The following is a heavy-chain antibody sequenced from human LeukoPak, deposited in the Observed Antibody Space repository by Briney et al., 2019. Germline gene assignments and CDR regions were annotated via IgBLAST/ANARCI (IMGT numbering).Heavy chain of an antibody. Sequence: SQTLSLTCTVSGGSISSGDYYWSWIRQPPGKGLEWIGYIYYSGSTYYNPSLKSRVTVSVDTSKNQFSLKLSSVTAADTAVYYYARALAYSSSWYDYWGQGTLVTVSS. J-gene: IGHJ4*02. D-gene: IGHD6-13*01. CDR1: GGSISSGDYY. CDR2: IYYSGST. CDR3: ARALAYSSSWYDY. V-gene: IGHV4-30-4*08.